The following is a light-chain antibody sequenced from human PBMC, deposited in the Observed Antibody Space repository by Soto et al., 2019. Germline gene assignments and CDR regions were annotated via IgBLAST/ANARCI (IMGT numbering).Light chain of an antibody. CDR1: QSIRYY. CDR3: QHHNSYSQT. V-gene: IGKV1-5*01. J-gene: IGKJ1*01. CDR2: GAS. Sequence: GDRVTITCRASQSIRYYLAWYQQMPGKAPNLLIYGASSLQSGDPSRFSGSGSGTQFTLTISSLQPDDFATYFCQHHNSYSQTFVIRTKEKI.